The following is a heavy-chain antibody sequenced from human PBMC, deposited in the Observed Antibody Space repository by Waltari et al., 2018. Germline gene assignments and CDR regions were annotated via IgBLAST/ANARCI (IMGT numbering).Heavy chain of an antibody. J-gene: IGHJ3*02. CDR2: ISRASTFI. V-gene: IGHV3-21*01. D-gene: IGHD1-7*01. CDR3: AREDRQVGLLGALDI. CDR1: GFAFSSYH. Sequence: EVQLVESGGGLAKPGGSLRLSCTASGFAFSSYHMTWVRQAPGKVLEWVSSISRASTFISYADSLKGRFRISRDNAKNTLSLLMNSLRAEDTAVYYCAREDRQVGLLGALDIWGQGTFVTVSS.